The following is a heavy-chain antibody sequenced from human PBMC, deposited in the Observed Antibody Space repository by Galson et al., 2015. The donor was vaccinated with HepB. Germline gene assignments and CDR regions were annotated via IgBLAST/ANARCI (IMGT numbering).Heavy chain of an antibody. V-gene: IGHV3-21*01. CDR2: ISSSSSYI. CDR1: GFTSSSYS. D-gene: IGHD3-10*01. J-gene: IGHJ6*02. CDR3: ARDRVERLMDV. Sequence: SLRLSCAASGFTSSSYSMNWVRQAPGKGLEWVSSISSSSSYIYYADSVKGRFTISRDNAKNSLYLQMNSLRAEDTAVYYCARDRVERLMDVWGQGTTVIVSS.